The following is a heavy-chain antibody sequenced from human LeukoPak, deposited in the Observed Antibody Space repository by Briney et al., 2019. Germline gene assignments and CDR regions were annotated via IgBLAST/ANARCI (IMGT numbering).Heavy chain of an antibody. CDR2: ISGSGGST. J-gene: IGHJ4*02. Sequence: GGSLRLSCAASGFTFSSYAMSWVRQAPGKGLEWVSAISGSGGSTYYADSVKGQFTISRDNSKNTLYLQMNSLRAEDTAVYYCAKAILREYYFDYWGQGTLVTVSS. CDR3: AKAILREYYFDY. CDR1: GFTFSSYA. D-gene: IGHD3-3*01. V-gene: IGHV3-23*01.